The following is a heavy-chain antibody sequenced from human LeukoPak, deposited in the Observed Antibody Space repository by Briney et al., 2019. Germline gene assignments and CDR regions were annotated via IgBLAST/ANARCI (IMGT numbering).Heavy chain of an antibody. J-gene: IGHJ4*02. CDR1: GYTFTGYY. CDR3: ARASEIQLWPSYVAY. V-gene: IGHV1-2*02. D-gene: IGHD5-18*01. CDR2: INPNSGGT. Sequence: ASVKVSCKASGYTFTGYYMHWVRQAPGQGLEWMGWINPNSGGTNYAQKFQGRVTMTRDTSISTAYMELSRLRSDDTAVYYCARASEIQLWPSYVAYWGQGTLVTVSS.